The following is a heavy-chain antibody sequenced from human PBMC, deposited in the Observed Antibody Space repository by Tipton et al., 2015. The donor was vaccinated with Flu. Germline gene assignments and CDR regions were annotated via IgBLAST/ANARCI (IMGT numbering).Heavy chain of an antibody. CDR2: IYYSGST. V-gene: IGHV4-61*01. CDR3: ARLYSSWYSEKKYNWFDP. Sequence: TLSLTCTVSGGSVSSGSYYWSWIRQPPGKGLEWIGYIYYSGSTNYNPSLKSRVTISVDTSKNQFSLKLSSVTAADTAVYYCARLYSSWYSEKKYNWFDPWGQGTLVTVSS. CDR1: GGSVSSGSYY. J-gene: IGHJ5*02. D-gene: IGHD6-13*01.